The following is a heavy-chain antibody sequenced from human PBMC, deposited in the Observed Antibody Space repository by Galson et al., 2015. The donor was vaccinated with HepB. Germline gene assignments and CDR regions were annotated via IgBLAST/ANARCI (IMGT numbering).Heavy chain of an antibody. V-gene: IGHV3-23*01. D-gene: IGHD3-22*01. Sequence: SLRLSCAASGFAFSSYAMSGVRRAPGKGLEGVSAIGGSGGSTYYADSVKGRFTISRDNSKNTLYLQMNSLRAEDTAVYYCAAPLSGYYFDDAFDIWGQGTMVTVSS. CDR3: AAPLSGYYFDDAFDI. CDR2: IGGSGGST. CDR1: GFAFSSYA. J-gene: IGHJ3*02.